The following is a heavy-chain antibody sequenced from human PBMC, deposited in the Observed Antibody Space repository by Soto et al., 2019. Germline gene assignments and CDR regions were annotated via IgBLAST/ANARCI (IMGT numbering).Heavy chain of an antibody. Sequence: QVQLQESGPGLVKPSETLSLTCTVSGGSISSYYWSWIRQPPGKGLEWIGYIYYSGSTNYNPSLKSRXXIXVXTSKNQFSLKLSSVTAADTAVYYCARDRAVAGPFDYWGQGTLVTVSS. D-gene: IGHD6-19*01. CDR2: IYYSGST. CDR3: ARDRAVAGPFDY. V-gene: IGHV4-59*01. J-gene: IGHJ4*02. CDR1: GGSISSYY.